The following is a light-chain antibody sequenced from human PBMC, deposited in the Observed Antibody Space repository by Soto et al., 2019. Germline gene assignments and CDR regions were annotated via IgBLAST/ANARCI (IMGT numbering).Light chain of an antibody. CDR2: EVS. V-gene: IGLV2-14*03. J-gene: IGLJ1*01. CDR3: SSYPTSSTVV. CDR1: SSDVGGYNF. Sequence: QSVLTQPASVFGSPGQSITISCTGTSSDVGGYNFVSWYQQHPGKAPKHMIYEVSNRPSGVSNRFSGSKSGNTASLTISGLQTEDEADYYCSSYPTSSTVVFGTGTKVTVL.